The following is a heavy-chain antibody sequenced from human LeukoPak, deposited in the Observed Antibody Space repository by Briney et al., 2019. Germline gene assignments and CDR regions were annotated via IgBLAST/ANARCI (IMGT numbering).Heavy chain of an antibody. D-gene: IGHD6-19*01. CDR1: GFTFDDYA. V-gene: IGHV3-9*01. Sequence: GGSLRLSCAASGFTFDDYAMHWVRQAPGKGLEWVSGISWNSGSIDYADSVKGRFTISRDNAKNSLYLQMNSLRAEDTALYYCAEDIGEGAVAASDYYYGMDVWGQGTTVTVSS. J-gene: IGHJ6*02. CDR3: AEDIGEGAVAASDYYYGMDV. CDR2: ISWNSGSI.